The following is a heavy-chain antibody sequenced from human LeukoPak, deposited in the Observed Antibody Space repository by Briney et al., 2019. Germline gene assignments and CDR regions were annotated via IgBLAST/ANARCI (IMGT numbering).Heavy chain of an antibody. CDR2: ISTSGSTI. J-gene: IGHJ4*02. CDR1: GFTFSSYS. V-gene: IGHV3-48*04. Sequence: SGGSLRLSCAASGFTFSSYSMNWVRQAPGKGLEWVSYISTSGSTIYYADSVKGRFTISRDNAKNSLYLQMNSLRAEDTAVYYCAKVPDYYGSGRYHWGQGTLVTVSS. D-gene: IGHD3-10*01. CDR3: AKVPDYYGSGRYH.